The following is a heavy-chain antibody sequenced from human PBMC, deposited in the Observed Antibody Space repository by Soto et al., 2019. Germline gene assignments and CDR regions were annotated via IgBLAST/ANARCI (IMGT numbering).Heavy chain of an antibody. V-gene: IGHV3-66*01. J-gene: IGHJ4*02. Sequence: EVQLVESGGVLVQPGGSLRLSCAASGFTVSNNYMCWVRQAPGKGLEWVSLIYSGGVTHYADSVRGRFTISRDNSRNTLYLQMNSLRADDTAVYYCAKRGTTVTTSLWYWGQGTLVTVSS. D-gene: IGHD4-17*01. CDR2: IYSGGVT. CDR3: AKRGTTVTTSLWY. CDR1: GFTVSNNY.